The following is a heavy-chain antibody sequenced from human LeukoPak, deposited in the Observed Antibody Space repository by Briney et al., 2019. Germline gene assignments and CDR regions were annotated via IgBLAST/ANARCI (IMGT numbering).Heavy chain of an antibody. CDR3: ARRQPGIAARPHWYFDL. Sequence: ASVKVSCKASGYTFTNYGISWVRQAPGQGLEWMGWISAYNGNTNYAQKLQGRVTMTTDTSTSTAYMELRSLRSDDTAVYYCARRQPGIAARPHWYFDLWGRGTLVTVSS. CDR2: ISAYNGNT. J-gene: IGHJ2*01. CDR1: GYTFTNYG. V-gene: IGHV1-18*01. D-gene: IGHD6-6*01.